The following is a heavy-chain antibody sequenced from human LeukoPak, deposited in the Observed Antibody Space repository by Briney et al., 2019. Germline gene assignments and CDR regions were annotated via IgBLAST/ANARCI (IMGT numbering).Heavy chain of an antibody. CDR3: AKLGGHPLHNYYVGV. CDR1: GFTFSNYA. D-gene: IGHD3-16*01. CDR2: VVGGGDNT. J-gene: IGHJ6*03. V-gene: IGHV3-23*01. Sequence: PGGSLRLSCAASGFTFSNYAMSWLRQAPGKGLEWVSTVVGGGDNTHYADSVKGRFTISRNNSENTLFLQMNSLRAEDTAVYYCAKLGGHPLHNYYVGVWGKGTTVAVSS.